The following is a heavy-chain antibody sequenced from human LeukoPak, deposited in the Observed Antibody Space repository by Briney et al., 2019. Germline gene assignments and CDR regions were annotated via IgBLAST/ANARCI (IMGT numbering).Heavy chain of an antibody. Sequence: PSETLSLTCSVSDGSITSSGHYWGWIRQPPGKGLEWIGSFFYGGTTYYNPSLNGRATVSLGTSKNQFFLKMTSVTDADTAVYYCARAFDKWGQGILVTVSS. CDR3: ARAFDK. V-gene: IGHV4-39*01. CDR1: DGSITSSGHY. CDR2: FFYGGTT. J-gene: IGHJ4*02.